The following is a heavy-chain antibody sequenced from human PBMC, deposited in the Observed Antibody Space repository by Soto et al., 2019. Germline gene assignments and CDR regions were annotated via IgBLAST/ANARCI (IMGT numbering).Heavy chain of an antibody. V-gene: IGHV1-18*01. CDR3: ARDNKDWYEMVVDY. CDR2: ISGHSGNR. CDR1: GYNFGSYG. D-gene: IGHD1-1*01. J-gene: IGHJ4*02. Sequence: QVQLVQSGVEVKRPGASVKVSCKASGYNFGSYGITWVRQAPGQGLEWMGGISGHSGNRKLSQKFKGRATMTTDTSTSTAFMERRSLRSDDTAVYFCARDNKDWYEMVVDYWGQGTLITVSS.